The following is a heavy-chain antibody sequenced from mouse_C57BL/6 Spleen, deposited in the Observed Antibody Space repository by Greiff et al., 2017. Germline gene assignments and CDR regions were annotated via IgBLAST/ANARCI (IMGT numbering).Heavy chain of an antibody. D-gene: IGHD1-1*01. V-gene: IGHV1-52*01. Sequence: QVQLQQPGAELVRPGSSVKLSCKASGYTFTSYWMHWVKQRPIQGLEWIGNIDPSDSETHYNQKFKDKATLTVDKSSSTAYMQLSSLTSEDSAVYYCARAYGSSYYFDYWGQGTTRTVSS. CDR2: IDPSDSET. CDR3: ARAYGSSYYFDY. J-gene: IGHJ2*01. CDR1: GYTFTSYW.